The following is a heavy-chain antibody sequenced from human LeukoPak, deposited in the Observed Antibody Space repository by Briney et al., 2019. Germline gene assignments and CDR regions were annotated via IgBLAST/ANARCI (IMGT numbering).Heavy chain of an antibody. Sequence: ASVKVSCKASGYTFTSYYMHWVRQAPGQGLEWMGIINPSGGSTSYAQKFQGRVTMTRDNAKNSLYLQMNSLRAEDTAVYYCAREADRAGTSLFDYWGQGTLVTVSS. CDR3: AREADRAGTSLFDY. D-gene: IGHD6-13*01. CDR2: INPSGGST. V-gene: IGHV1-46*01. J-gene: IGHJ4*02. CDR1: GYTFTSYY.